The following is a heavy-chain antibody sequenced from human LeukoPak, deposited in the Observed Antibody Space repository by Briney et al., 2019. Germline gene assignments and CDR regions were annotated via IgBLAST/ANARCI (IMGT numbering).Heavy chain of an antibody. CDR3: ARDGNTDYYDSKRPGFDY. CDR1: GFTFSSYS. CDR2: ISGSSYYI. J-gene: IGHJ4*02. D-gene: IGHD3-22*01. V-gene: IGHV3-21*01. Sequence: GSLRLSCAASGFTFSSYSMNWVRQAPGKGLEWVSSISGSSYYIYYADSVKGRFTISRDISKNTLYLQMNSLRAEDTAVYYCARDGNTDYYDSKRPGFDYWGQGTLVTVSS.